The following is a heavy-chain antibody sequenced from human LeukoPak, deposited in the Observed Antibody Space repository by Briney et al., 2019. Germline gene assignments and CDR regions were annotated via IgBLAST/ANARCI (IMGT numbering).Heavy chain of an antibody. CDR1: GGTFSSYA. CDR3: ARGTSSWYSATSEGWFDP. D-gene: IGHD6-13*01. Sequence: GASVKVSCKASGGTFSSYAISWVRQAPGQGLEWMGWISAYNGNTNYAQKLQGRVTMTTDTSTSTAYMELRSLRSDDTAVYYCARGTSSWYSATSEGWFDPWGQGTLVTVSS. J-gene: IGHJ5*02. CDR2: ISAYNGNT. V-gene: IGHV1-18*01.